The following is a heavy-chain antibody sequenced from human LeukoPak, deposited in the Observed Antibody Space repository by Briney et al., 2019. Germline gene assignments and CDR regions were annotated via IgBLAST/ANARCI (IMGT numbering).Heavy chain of an antibody. CDR3: ATNSTGSAFDY. J-gene: IGHJ4*02. CDR1: GASISNTYY. Sequence: SETLSLTCTVSGASISNTYYWSWIRQLPGKGLEWIGNLYNIGSITYKPSLKSRVTMSIDMSNNQFSLRLTSVTAADTAVYFCATNSTGSAFDYWGQGILVTVSS. CDR2: LYNIGSI. D-gene: IGHD2/OR15-2a*01. V-gene: IGHV4-59*08.